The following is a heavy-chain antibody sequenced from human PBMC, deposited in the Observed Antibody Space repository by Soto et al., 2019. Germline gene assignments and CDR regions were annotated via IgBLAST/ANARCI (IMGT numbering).Heavy chain of an antibody. CDR2: ISAYNGNT. Sequence: ASVKVSCKASGYTFTSYGISWVRQAPGQGLEWMGWISAYNGNTNYAQKLQGRVTMTTDTSTSTAYMELRSLRSDVTVVYCFALFIAAAGPVTILLVAFDIWGQGTMVTVSS. CDR1: GYTFTSYG. J-gene: IGHJ3*02. V-gene: IGHV1-18*01. CDR3: ALFIAAAGPVTILLVAFDI. D-gene: IGHD6-13*01.